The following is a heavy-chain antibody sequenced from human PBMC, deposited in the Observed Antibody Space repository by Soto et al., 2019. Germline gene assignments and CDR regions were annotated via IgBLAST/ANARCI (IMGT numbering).Heavy chain of an antibody. CDR3: ARDRLDSHGSHLFDY. CDR2: INSNGGNI. CDR1: GFTFSRYW. Sequence: GGSLRLSCAASGFTFSRYWMHWVRLVPGKGLVWLSRINSNGGNIRYADSVKGRFTISRDNAKNTLYLQMNSLRAEDTAVYYCARDRLDSHGSHLFDYWGQGTLVTSPQ. V-gene: IGHV3-74*01. J-gene: IGHJ4*02. D-gene: IGHD1-26*01.